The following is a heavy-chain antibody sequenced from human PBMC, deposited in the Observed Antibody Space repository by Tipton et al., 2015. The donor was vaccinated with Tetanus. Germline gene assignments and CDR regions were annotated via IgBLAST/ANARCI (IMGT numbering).Heavy chain of an antibody. CDR3: ARGQAAGFTVGYYYYYYGMDV. CDR2: IYYRGST. Sequence: TLSLTCTVSGGSINSSRHFWGWIRQPPGKGLEWIGAIYYRGSTFYNPSLKDRVFISVDRSKNQFSLRLSSVTAADTAVYYCARGQAAGFTVGYYYYYYGMDVWGQGTTVTVSS. J-gene: IGHJ6*02. CDR1: GGSINSSRHF. V-gene: IGHV4-39*01. D-gene: IGHD6-13*01.